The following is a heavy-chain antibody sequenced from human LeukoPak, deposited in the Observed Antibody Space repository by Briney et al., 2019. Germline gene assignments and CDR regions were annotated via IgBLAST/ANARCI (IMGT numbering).Heavy chain of an antibody. CDR2: IIPILGIA. Sequence: SVKVSCKASGGTFSSYAISWVRQAPGQGLEWMGRIIPILGIANYAQKFQGRVTITADKSTSTAYMELSSLRSEDTAVYYCARISLGHGSGNNQDYWGQGTLVTVSS. V-gene: IGHV1-69*04. CDR1: GGTFSSYA. D-gene: IGHD3-10*01. J-gene: IGHJ4*02. CDR3: ARISLGHGSGNNQDY.